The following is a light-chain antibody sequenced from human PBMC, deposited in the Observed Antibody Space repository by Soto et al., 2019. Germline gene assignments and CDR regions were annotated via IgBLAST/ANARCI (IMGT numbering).Light chain of an antibody. CDR1: RSLSNNIY. J-gene: IGKJ1*01. Sequence: ETVMTQSPGTVSLSPGSRATLSCRPIRSLSNNIYLAWYQQKPGQAPRLLIYGASSRATGIPNRFSGSGSGTDFTLTISRLEPEDFAVYYCQQYGNSPQTFGQGTKVDIK. CDR3: QQYGNSPQT. CDR2: GAS. V-gene: IGKV3-20*01.